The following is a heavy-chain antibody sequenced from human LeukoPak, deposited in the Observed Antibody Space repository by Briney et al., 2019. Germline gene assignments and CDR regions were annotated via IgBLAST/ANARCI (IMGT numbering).Heavy chain of an antibody. CDR3: ARSGYYYDSSGYYPD. Sequence: GESLKISCKGSEDTFTNHWIGWVCQMPGKGLEWMGIIYPGDSDTRYSPSFQGQVTISADRSISTAFLQWSSLKASDTAMYYCARSGYYYDSSGYYPDWGQGTLVTVSS. CDR1: EDTFTNHW. J-gene: IGHJ4*02. CDR2: IYPGDSDT. V-gene: IGHV5-51*01. D-gene: IGHD3-22*01.